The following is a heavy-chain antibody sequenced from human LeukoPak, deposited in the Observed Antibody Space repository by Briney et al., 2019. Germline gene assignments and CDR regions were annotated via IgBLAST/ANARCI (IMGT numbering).Heavy chain of an antibody. Sequence: SETLSLTCTVSGGSVSSGSYYWSWIPQPPGKGLEWMGYIYYSGSTNYNPSLKSRVTISVDTSKNQFSLKLSSVTAADTAVYYCARGRFSYGYPYYFDYWGQGTLVTVSS. V-gene: IGHV4-61*01. CDR2: IYYSGST. D-gene: IGHD5-18*01. J-gene: IGHJ4*02. CDR1: GGSVSSGSYY. CDR3: ARGRFSYGYPYYFDY.